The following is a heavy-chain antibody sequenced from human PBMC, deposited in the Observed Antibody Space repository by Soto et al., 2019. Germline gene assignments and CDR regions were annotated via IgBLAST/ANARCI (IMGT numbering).Heavy chain of an antibody. CDR3: AKTSGESYPESRVFDS. Sequence: GGSLRLSCAASGFIFGSFAMSWVRQAPGKGLEGVSVITYSGGDTLYADSVKGRFTISRDNSKNILYLQMAGMRDEGADIYYCAKTSGESYPESRVFDSWGQGTRVTVSS. CDR1: GFIFGSFA. CDR2: ITYSGGDT. D-gene: IGHD1-26*01. V-gene: IGHV3-23*01. J-gene: IGHJ4*02.